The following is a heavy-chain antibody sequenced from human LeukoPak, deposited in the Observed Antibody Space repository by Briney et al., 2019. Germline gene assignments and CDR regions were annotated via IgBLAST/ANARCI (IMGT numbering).Heavy chain of an antibody. CDR2: ISGSGGST. D-gene: IGHD6-13*01. CDR3: AKDSPYSSSWYDYYGMDV. CDR1: GFTFSSYA. V-gene: IGHV3-23*01. Sequence: PGGSLRLSCAASGFTFSSYAMSWVRQAPGKGLEWVSAISGSGGSTYYADSVKGRFTISRDNSKNTLYLQMNSLRAEDTAVYYCAKDSPYSSSWYDYYGMDVWGQGTTVTVSS. J-gene: IGHJ6*02.